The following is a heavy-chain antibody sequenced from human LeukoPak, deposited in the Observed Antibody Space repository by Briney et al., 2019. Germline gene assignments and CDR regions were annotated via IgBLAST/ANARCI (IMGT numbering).Heavy chain of an antibody. CDR1: GFTFNGYW. V-gene: IGHV3-7*01. J-gene: IGHJ5*02. D-gene: IGHD1-26*01. CDR3: ARERGSYLDP. Sequence: GGSLRLSCAASGFTFNGYWMNWVRQAPGKGLEWVANINGDESEKYYVDSVKGRFTISRDNARNSLYLQMNSPRAEDTAVYYCARERGSYLDPWGQGTLVTVSS. CDR2: INGDESEK.